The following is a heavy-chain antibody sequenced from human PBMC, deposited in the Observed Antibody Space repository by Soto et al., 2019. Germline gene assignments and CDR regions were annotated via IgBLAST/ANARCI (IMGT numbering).Heavy chain of an antibody. Sequence: GGSLRLSCAAPGFTFSSYAMSWVRQAPGKGLEWVSAISGSGGSTYFADSVKGRFTISRDNSKNTLYLQMNSLRAEDTAVYYCTTGDTIFLYGMDFWGQGTMVTVAS. CDR1: GFTFSSYA. CDR3: TTGDTIFLYGMDF. CDR2: ISGSGGST. D-gene: IGHD3-9*01. V-gene: IGHV3-23*01. J-gene: IGHJ6*01.